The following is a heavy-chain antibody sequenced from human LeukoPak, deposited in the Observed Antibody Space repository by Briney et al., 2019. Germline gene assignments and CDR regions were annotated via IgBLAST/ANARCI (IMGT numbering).Heavy chain of an antibody. V-gene: IGHV3-53*01. J-gene: IGHJ4*02. Sequence: GGSLRLSCAASGFTVSNNYMSWVRQTPGKGLEWVSVIYVGGSAYYADSGKGRFTISGDSSKNTLYLQMNSLRAEDTAVYYCARLKIDGTHFDYWGQGTLVTVFS. CDR3: ARLKIDGTHFDY. CDR2: IYVGGSA. D-gene: IGHD3-9*01. CDR1: GFTVSNNY.